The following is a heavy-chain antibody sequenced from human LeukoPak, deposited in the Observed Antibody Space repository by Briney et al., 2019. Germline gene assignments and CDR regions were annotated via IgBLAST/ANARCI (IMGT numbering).Heavy chain of an antibody. D-gene: IGHD2-2*01. Sequence: PSETLSLTCAVYGGSFSGYYWSWIRQPPGKGLEWIGEINHSGSTNYNPSIKSRVTISVDTSKNQFSLKLSCVTAADTAVYYCARERAYRYYYYGMDVWGQGTTVTVSS. CDR2: INHSGST. CDR3: ARERAYRYYYYGMDV. J-gene: IGHJ6*02. V-gene: IGHV4-34*01. CDR1: GGSFSGYY.